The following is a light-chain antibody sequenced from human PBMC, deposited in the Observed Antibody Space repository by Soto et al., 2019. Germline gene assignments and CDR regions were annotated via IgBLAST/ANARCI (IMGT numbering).Light chain of an antibody. CDR2: AAS. CDR3: QQYYSYPLT. J-gene: IGKJ3*01. Sequence: AIRMTQSPSSLSASTGDRLTITCRASQGISSYLAWYQQKPGKAPKLLIYAASTLQSGVPSRFSGSGSGTDFTLTISCLESEDFATYYCQQYYSYPLTFGPGTKVDIQ. CDR1: QGISSY. V-gene: IGKV1-8*01.